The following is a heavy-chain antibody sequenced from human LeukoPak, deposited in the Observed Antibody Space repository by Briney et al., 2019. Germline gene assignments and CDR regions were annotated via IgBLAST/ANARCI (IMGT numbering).Heavy chain of an antibody. CDR3: ARVSVVGSFLDY. CDR2: IYYSGST. CDR1: GGSISSGGYS. V-gene: IGHV4-31*03. J-gene: IGHJ4*02. D-gene: IGHD1-26*01. Sequence: SETLSLTCTVSGGSISSGGYSWSWIRQHPGKGLEWIGYIYYSGSTYYNPSLKSRVTISVDTSKNQFSLKLSSVTAADTAVYYCARVSVVGSFLDYWGQGTLVTASS.